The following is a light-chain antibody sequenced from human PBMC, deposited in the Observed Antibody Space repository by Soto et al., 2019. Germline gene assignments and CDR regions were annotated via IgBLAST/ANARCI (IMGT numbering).Light chain of an antibody. CDR1: SSDVGGYDY. CDR2: DVG. CDR3: SSYTSSSIVV. J-gene: IGLJ2*01. Sequence: QSALTQPASVSGSPGQSITVSCTGTSSDVGGYDYVSWYQQHPGKAPKLMIFDVGKRPSGVSNRFSGSKSGDTASLTISGLQAEDEADYYCSSYTSSSIVVFGGGTKVTVL. V-gene: IGLV2-14*01.